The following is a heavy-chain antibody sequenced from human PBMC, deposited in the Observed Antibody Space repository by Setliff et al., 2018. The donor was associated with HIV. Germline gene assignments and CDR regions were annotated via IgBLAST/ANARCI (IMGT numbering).Heavy chain of an antibody. CDR3: ARYRYYYDSSGYGRWFDP. V-gene: IGHV4-39*01. Sequence: PSETLSLTCTVSGGSISSSSYYWGWIRQPPGKGLEWIENIYYSGSTYYNPSLKSRVTISVDTSENQFSLRLNSVTAADTAVYYCARYRYYYDSSGYGRWFDPWGQGTLVTVSS. CDR1: GGSISSSSYY. CDR2: IYYSGST. J-gene: IGHJ5*02. D-gene: IGHD3-22*01.